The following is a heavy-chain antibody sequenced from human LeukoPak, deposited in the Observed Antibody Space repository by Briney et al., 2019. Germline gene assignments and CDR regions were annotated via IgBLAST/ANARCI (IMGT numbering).Heavy chain of an antibody. CDR3: ARTASGSWFDP. Sequence: GRSLRLSCAASGFTFSSYAMHWVRQAPGKGLEWVAVISYDGSNKYYADSVKGRFTISRDNSKNTLYLQMNSLRAEDTAVYYCARTASGSWFDPRGQGTLVTVSS. V-gene: IGHV3-30*04. J-gene: IGHJ5*02. CDR2: ISYDGSNK. D-gene: IGHD3-10*01. CDR1: GFTFSSYA.